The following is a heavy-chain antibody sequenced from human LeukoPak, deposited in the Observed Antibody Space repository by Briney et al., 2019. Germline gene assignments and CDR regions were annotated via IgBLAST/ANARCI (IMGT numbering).Heavy chain of an antibody. CDR1: GFTFSSYG. V-gene: IGHV3-13*01. CDR2: IGTAGDT. Sequence: HPGRSLRLSCAASGFTFSSYGMHWVRQVTGKGLEWVSAIGTAGDTYYPGSVKGRFTISRENAKNSLYLQMNSLRAGDTAVYYCARSTYSSGWGVSFDYWGQGTLVTVSS. J-gene: IGHJ4*02. CDR3: ARSTYSSGWGVSFDY. D-gene: IGHD6-19*01.